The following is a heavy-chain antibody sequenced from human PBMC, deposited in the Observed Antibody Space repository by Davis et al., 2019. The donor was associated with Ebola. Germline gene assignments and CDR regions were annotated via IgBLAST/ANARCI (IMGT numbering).Heavy chain of an antibody. V-gene: IGHV4-30-4*07. CDR3: ARVWNDYGSGSYYDY. Sequence: MPSETLSLTCAVSGGSISSGGYSWSWIRQPPGKRLEWIGYMYYSGSTYYNPSLKSRVTISGDTSRNQFSLKLTSVTAADTAVYYCARVWNDYGSGSYYDYWGQGILVTVSS. CDR1: GGSISSGGYS. CDR2: MYYSGST. D-gene: IGHD3-10*01. J-gene: IGHJ4*02.